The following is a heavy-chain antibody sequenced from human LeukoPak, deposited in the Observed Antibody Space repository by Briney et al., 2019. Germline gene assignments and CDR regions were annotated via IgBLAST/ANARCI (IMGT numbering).Heavy chain of an antibody. CDR2: INSDGSST. Sequence: GGPLRLSCAASGFTFSSYWMHWVRKAPGKGLVWVSRINSDGSSTIYAVSVKRRFTISRDNAKNTLYLQMKSLRAEDTAVYYCARVGCSGGSCPDDAFDIWGQGTMVTVSS. V-gene: IGHV3-74*01. D-gene: IGHD2-15*01. CDR3: ARVGCSGGSCPDDAFDI. CDR1: GFTFSSYW. J-gene: IGHJ3*02.